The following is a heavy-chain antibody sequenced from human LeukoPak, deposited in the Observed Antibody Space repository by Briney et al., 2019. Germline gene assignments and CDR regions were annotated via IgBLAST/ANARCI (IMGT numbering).Heavy chain of an antibody. CDR1: GGSISSGGYY. Sequence: SETLSLTCTVSGGSISSGGYYWSWIRQHPGKGLEWIGYIYYSGSTYYNPSLKSRVTISVDTPKNQFSLKLSSVTAADTAVYYCARGGRGKSGFDYWGQGTLVTVSS. V-gene: IGHV4-31*03. J-gene: IGHJ4*02. D-gene: IGHD2-15*01. CDR2: IYYSGST. CDR3: ARGGRGKSGFDY.